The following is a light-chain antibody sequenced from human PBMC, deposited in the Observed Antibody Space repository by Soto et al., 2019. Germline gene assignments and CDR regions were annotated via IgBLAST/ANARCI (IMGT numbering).Light chain of an antibody. CDR3: MQSLQTPRT. V-gene: IGKV2-28*01. Sequence: DIVMTQSPLSLTVTLGEPASISCRSSQSLLDRNAYTYFDWYLQRPGQSPQLLIYLGSDRSSGVPDRFRGSGSATDFTLKISRVEAEDVGVYYCMQSLQTPRTFGRGTKVEIK. CDR1: QSLLDRNAYTY. J-gene: IGKJ1*01. CDR2: LGS.